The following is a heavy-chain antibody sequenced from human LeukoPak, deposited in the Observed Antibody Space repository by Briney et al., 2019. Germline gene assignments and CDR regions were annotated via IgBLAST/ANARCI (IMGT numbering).Heavy chain of an antibody. J-gene: IGHJ4*02. CDR2: IRSKAYGPTT. CDR3: TRDGATLDY. D-gene: IGHD1-26*01. V-gene: IGHV3-49*04. CDR1: GFTFGDYT. Sequence: TGGSLRLSCTASGFTFGDYTMSWVRQAPGKGLEWVGFIRSKAYGPTTEYAASVKGRFTISRDDSKSIAYLQMNSLKTEDTAMYYCTRDGATLDYWGQGTLVTVSS.